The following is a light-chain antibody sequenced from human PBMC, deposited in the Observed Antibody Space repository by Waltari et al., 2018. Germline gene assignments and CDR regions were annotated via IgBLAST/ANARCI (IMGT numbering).Light chain of an antibody. V-gene: IGKV6D-21*02. CDR2: YAS. J-gene: IGKJ1*01. CDR1: QRIGSR. Sequence: EIVLTQSPDFQSVAPKEKVTITCRASQRIGSRLHLYQQKPDQSPKLLIKYASQFISGVPSRFNGSGSGTDFTLTINSLEAEDVAVYYCHQIASLPRTFGPGTKVEIK. CDR3: HQIASLPRT.